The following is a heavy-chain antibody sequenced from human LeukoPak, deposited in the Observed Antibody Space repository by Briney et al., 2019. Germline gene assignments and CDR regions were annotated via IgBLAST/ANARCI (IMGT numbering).Heavy chain of an antibody. CDR3: ARGPRVYCSGGSCYEFDY. J-gene: IGHJ4*02. CDR2: ICYSGST. CDR1: GGSFSSYY. V-gene: IGHV4-59*01. Sequence: SETLSLTCTVSGGSFSSYYWSWIRQPPGKGLEWIGYICYSGSTNYNPSLKSRVTISVDTSKNQFSLKLSSVTAADTAVYYCARGPRVYCSGGSCYEFDYWGQGTLVTVSS. D-gene: IGHD2-15*01.